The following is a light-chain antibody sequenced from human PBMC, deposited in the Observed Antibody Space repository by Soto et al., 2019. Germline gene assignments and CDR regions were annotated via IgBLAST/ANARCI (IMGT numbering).Light chain of an antibody. CDR3: QQYDSYSRS. Sequence: DIPMTQSPSTLSASVGDRVTITCRASQSISGWLAWYQQKPGKAPKLLIYKASILEDGVPSRFSGSGSGTEFTLSISSLHPEDFATYYCQQYDSYSRSFGQGTKVESK. CDR2: KAS. J-gene: IGKJ1*01. CDR1: QSISGW. V-gene: IGKV1-5*03.